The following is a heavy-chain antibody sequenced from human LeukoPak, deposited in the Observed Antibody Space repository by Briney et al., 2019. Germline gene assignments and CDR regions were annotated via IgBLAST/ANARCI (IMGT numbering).Heavy chain of an antibody. J-gene: IGHJ4*02. CDR2: ISSSSSYI. CDR1: GFTFSSYS. V-gene: IGHV3-21*03. CDR3: TTDSYDSSGYYDY. Sequence: GGSLRLSCAASGFTFSSYSMNWVRQAPGKGLEWVSSISSSSSYIYYADSVKGRFTISRDNAKNSLYLQMNSLKTEDTAVYYCTTDSYDSSGYYDYWGQGTLVTVSS. D-gene: IGHD3-22*01.